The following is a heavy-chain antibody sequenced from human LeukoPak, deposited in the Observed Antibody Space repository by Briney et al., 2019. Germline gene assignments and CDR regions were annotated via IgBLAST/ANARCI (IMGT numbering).Heavy chain of an antibody. V-gene: IGHV3-21*01. CDR2: IDSSSIYT. CDR1: GFTVSSNY. J-gene: IGHJ4*02. CDR3: ARDSALYSSSSFYLDY. D-gene: IGHD6-13*01. Sequence: GGSLRLSCAASGFTVSSNYMSWVRQAPGKGLEWVSSIDSSSIYTYYADSVKGRFTISRDNAKNSLYLQMNSLRAEDTAVYYCARDSALYSSSSFYLDYWGQGTLVTVSS.